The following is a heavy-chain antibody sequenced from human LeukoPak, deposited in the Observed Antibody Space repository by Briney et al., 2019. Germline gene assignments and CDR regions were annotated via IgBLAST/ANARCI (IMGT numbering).Heavy chain of an antibody. V-gene: IGHV3-48*03. CDR3: AKGSYDSSGYYYA. CDR2: ISSSGSTI. J-gene: IGHJ5*02. D-gene: IGHD3-22*01. CDR1: GFTFSSHE. Sequence: GGSLRLSCAASGFTFSSHEMNWVRQAPGKGLEWVSYISSSGSTIYYADSVKGRFTISRDNAKNSLYLQMNSLRVEDTAVYYCAKGSYDSSGYYYAWGQGTLVTVSS.